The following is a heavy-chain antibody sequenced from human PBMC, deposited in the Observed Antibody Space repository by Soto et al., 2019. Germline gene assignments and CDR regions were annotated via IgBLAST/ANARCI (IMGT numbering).Heavy chain of an antibody. CDR2: IYHSGRP. J-gene: IGHJ3*02. V-gene: IGHV4-30-2*01. Sequence: KPSETLSLTCTVSGDTISRGNYTWSWVRQPTGKVLEWIGYIYHSGRPYDNPSLKSRVTMTVDTSSNQFSLKLSPVTAADTAIYFCARVLRYFDLSLLEAFDIWGPGTMVTVSS. CDR1: GDTISRGNYT. CDR3: ARVLRYFDLSLLEAFDI. D-gene: IGHD3-9*01.